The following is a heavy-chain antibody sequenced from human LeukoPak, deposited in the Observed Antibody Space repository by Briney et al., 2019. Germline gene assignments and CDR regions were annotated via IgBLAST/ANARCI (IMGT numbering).Heavy chain of an antibody. Sequence: SETLSLTCTVSGGSISSYYWSWIRQPPGKGLEWIGYIYYSGSTNYNPSLKSRVTISVDTSKNQFSLKLSSVTAADTAVYYCARTEIGYSSSWYPPSDAFDIWGQGTMVTVSS. CDR1: GGSISSYY. J-gene: IGHJ3*02. V-gene: IGHV4-59*01. D-gene: IGHD6-13*01. CDR2: IYYSGST. CDR3: ARTEIGYSSSWYPPSDAFDI.